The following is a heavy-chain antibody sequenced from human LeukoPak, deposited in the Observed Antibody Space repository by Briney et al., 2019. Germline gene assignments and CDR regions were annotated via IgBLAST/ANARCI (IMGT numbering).Heavy chain of an antibody. Sequence: PGGSLRLSCAASGFTFSSYAMHWVRQAPGKGLEWVAVISYDGSNKYYADSVKGRFTISRDNSKNTLYLQMNSLRAEDTAVYYCARDHYGDPIYWGQGTLVTVSS. V-gene: IGHV3-30-3*01. CDR1: GFTFSSYA. J-gene: IGHJ4*02. CDR2: ISYDGSNK. D-gene: IGHD4-17*01. CDR3: ARDHYGDPIY.